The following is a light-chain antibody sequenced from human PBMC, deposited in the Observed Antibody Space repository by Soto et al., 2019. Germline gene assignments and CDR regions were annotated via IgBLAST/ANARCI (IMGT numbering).Light chain of an antibody. V-gene: IGKV1-5*03. CDR1: QSISSW. J-gene: IGKJ1*01. Sequence: DIQMTQSPSTLSASVGDRVTITCRASQSISSWLAWYQQKPGKAPKLLIYKASSLESGVPSRFSGSGSGTEFTLXISSXXPDXFATXXXXXXNSYPWTFGQGTKVEIK. CDR3: XXXNSYPWT. CDR2: KAS.